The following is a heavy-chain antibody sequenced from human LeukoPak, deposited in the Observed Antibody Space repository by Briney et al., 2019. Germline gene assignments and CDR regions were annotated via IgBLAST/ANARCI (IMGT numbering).Heavy chain of an antibody. Sequence: GGSLRLSCAASGFTFSSYEMHWVRQAPGKGLEWVSYISSGGTTIYYADSVKGRFTISRDNAKNSLYLQMNRLRAEDTAIYYCARDVGCSGGSCYSHFDYWGQGTLVTVSS. V-gene: IGHV3-48*03. CDR2: ISSGGTTI. CDR3: ARDVGCSGGSCYSHFDY. CDR1: GFTFSSYE. J-gene: IGHJ4*02. D-gene: IGHD2-15*01.